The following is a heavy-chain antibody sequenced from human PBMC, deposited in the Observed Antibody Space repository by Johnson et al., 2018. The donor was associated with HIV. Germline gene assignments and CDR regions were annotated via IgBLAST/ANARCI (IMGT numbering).Heavy chain of an antibody. Sequence: INWNGGSTGYADSVKGRFTISRDNAKNSLFLQMNSLRAEDTAVYYCARCYDSSAYYYVGAFDIWGQGTMVTVSS. CDR2: INWNGGST. D-gene: IGHD3-22*01. CDR3: ARCYDSSAYYYVGAFDI. J-gene: IGHJ3*02. V-gene: IGHV3-20*03.